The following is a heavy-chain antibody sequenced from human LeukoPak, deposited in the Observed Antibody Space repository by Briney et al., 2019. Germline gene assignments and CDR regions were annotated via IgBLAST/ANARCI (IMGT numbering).Heavy chain of an antibody. D-gene: IGHD3-22*01. J-gene: IGHJ4*02. V-gene: IGHV1-18*01. CDR3: ARAPGITMIVVALGY. Sequence: ASVKVSCKASGYTFTSYGISWVRQAPGQGLEWMGWISAYNGNTNYAQKLQGRVTMTTDTSTSTAYMELRSLRSDDTAVYYCARAPGITMIVVALGYWGQGTLVTVSS. CDR1: GYTFTSYG. CDR2: ISAYNGNT.